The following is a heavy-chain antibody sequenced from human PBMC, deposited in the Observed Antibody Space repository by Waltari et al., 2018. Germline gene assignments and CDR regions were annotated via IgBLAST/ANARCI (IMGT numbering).Heavy chain of an antibody. CDR1: GGTFSSYA. V-gene: IGHV1-69*01. J-gene: IGHJ6*02. Sequence: QVQLVQSGAEVKKPGSSVKVSCKASGGTFSSYAISWVRQAPGQGLEWMGGIIPIFGTATYAQKFQGRVTITADESTSTAYMELSSLRSEDTAVYYCARGSCLEWLSYYYGMDVWGQGTTVTVSS. CDR3: ARGSCLEWLSYYYGMDV. D-gene: IGHD3-3*01. CDR2: IIPIFGTA.